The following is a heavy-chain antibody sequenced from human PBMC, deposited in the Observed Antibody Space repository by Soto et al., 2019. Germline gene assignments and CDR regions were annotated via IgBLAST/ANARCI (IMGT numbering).Heavy chain of an antibody. CDR3: AASGVPAAMEGSGSYYYYYMDV. CDR2: IVVGSGNT. V-gene: IGHV1-58*02. Sequence: SVNVSCKASGFTFTSSAMQWVRQARGQRLEWIGWIVVGSGNTNYAQKFQERVTITRDMSTSTAYMELSSLRSEDTAVYYCAASGVPAAMEGSGSYYYYYMDVWGKGTSVTVSS. CDR1: GFTFTSSA. J-gene: IGHJ6*03. D-gene: IGHD2-2*01.